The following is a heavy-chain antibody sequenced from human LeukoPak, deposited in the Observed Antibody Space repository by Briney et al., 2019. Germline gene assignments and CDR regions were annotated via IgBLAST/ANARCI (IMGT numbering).Heavy chain of an antibody. J-gene: IGHJ4*02. CDR2: INHSVST. CDR1: GFTFSSYG. CDR3: ARGLRRMARRYFYH. Sequence: GSLRLSCAASGFTFSSYGMSWIRQPPGKGLEWIGEINHSVSTNYNPSLKSRVTISVDMSKNQFSLKLSSVTAADTAMYYCARGLRRMARRYFYHWGQGTLVTVSS. D-gene: IGHD3-16*01. V-gene: IGHV4-34*01.